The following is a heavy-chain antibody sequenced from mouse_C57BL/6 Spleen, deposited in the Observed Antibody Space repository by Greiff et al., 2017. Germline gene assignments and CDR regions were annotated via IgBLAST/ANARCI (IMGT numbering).Heavy chain of an antibody. CDR2: IDPETGGT. V-gene: IGHV1-15*01. CDR1: GYTFTDYE. Sequence: QVQLQQSGAELVRPGASVTLSCKASGYTFTDYEMHWVKQTPVHGLEWIGAIDPETGGTAYNQKFKGKAILTADKSSSTAYMELRSLTSEDSAVYYCNDYCCSSYWYFDVWGTGTTVTVSS. J-gene: IGHJ1*03. D-gene: IGHD1-1*01. CDR3: NDYCCSSYWYFDV.